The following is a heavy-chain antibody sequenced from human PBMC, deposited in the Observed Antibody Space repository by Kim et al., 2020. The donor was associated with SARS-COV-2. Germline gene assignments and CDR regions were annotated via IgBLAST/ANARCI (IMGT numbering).Heavy chain of an antibody. J-gene: IGHJ6*01. CDR1: GYTFSSYG. Sequence: ASVKVSCKTSGYTFSSYGISWVRQAPGQGLQWMGWISGNNGNTKYAQKAQGRVRMTTDKSTSTAYMELRSLRSDDTAAYYCARELVVVVAATGDHYYYG. CDR2: ISGNNGNT. CDR3: ARELVVVVAATGDHYYYG. V-gene: IGHV1-18*01. D-gene: IGHD2-15*01.